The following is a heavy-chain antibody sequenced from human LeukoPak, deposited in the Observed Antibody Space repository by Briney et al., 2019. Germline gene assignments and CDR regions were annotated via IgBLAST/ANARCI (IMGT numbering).Heavy chain of an antibody. D-gene: IGHD3-10*01. J-gene: IGHJ6*03. CDR1: GGSMSSSYYY. V-gene: IGHV4-39*07. CDR3: ARGVREKNRGFLLYYYYYYMDV. CDR2: IYYSEST. Sequence: SETLSLTCTVSGGSMSSSYYYWGWIRQPPGTGLEWMGSIYYSESTYYNPSLRGRVTIFVDTSKNQFSLNLSSVTAADTAVYYCARGVREKNRGFLLYYYYYYMDVWGKGTTVAISS.